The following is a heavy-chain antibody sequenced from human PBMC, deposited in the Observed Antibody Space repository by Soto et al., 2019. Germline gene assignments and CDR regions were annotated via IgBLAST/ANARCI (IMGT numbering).Heavy chain of an antibody. Sequence: GASVKVSCKTSGYTFTSYGISWVRQAPGQGLEWMGWINAYNGNTNYAQKLQGRVTMTTDTSTSTAYMALRSLRSDDTAVYYCARDPVAGTYFDYWGQGALVTVSS. V-gene: IGHV1-18*01. J-gene: IGHJ4*02. CDR1: GYTFTSYG. CDR3: ARDPVAGTYFDY. CDR2: INAYNGNT. D-gene: IGHD6-19*01.